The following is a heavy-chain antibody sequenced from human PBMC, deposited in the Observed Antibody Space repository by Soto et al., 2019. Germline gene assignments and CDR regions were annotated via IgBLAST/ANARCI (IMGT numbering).Heavy chain of an antibody. V-gene: IGHV4-39*01. CDR3: ARHEGNGNVWPLDY. J-gene: IGHJ4*02. D-gene: IGHD2-8*01. Sequence: SETLSLTCTVSGDSIGTTHSYWAWIRQSPGKRLEWIGNIHYSGSTYYMPSLRSRVTLSVDTSKNQFSLRLTPVTAEDTAVYYCARHEGNGNVWPLDYWGQGILVTVSS. CDR1: GDSIGTTHSY. CDR2: IHYSGST.